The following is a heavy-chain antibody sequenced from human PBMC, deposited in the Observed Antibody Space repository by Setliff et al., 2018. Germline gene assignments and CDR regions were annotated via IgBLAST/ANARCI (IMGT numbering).Heavy chain of an antibody. CDR1: GFTFDDFT. Sequence: PGGSLRLSCAASGFTFDDFTMRWVRHVPGKGLEWVSLISWDGANTKYADSVMGRFTIARDNSKSSLYLQMNSLKTEDTAVYYCTTSPISSGWHGNFDYNMDVWGQGTTVTVSS. J-gene: IGHJ6*02. CDR2: ISWDGANT. D-gene: IGHD6-19*01. CDR3: TTSPISSGWHGNFDYNMDV. V-gene: IGHV3-43*01.